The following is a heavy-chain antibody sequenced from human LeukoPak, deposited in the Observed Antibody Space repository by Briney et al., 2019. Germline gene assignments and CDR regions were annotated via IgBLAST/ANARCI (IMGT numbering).Heavy chain of an antibody. D-gene: IGHD4-11*01. CDR2: IKQDGSEK. CDR1: GFTFSSYW. Sequence: GGSLGLSCAASGFTFSSYWMSWVRQAPGKGLEWVANIKQDGSEKYYVDSVKGRFTISRDNAKNSLYLQMNSLRAEDTAVYYCARDADYSNYRNWFDPWGQGTLVTVSS. V-gene: IGHV3-7*01. J-gene: IGHJ5*02. CDR3: ARDADYSNYRNWFDP.